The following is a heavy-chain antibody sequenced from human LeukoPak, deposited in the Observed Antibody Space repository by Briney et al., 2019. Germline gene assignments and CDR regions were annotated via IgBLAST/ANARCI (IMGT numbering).Heavy chain of an antibody. J-gene: IGHJ4*02. D-gene: IGHD6-13*01. Sequence: GGSLRLSCAASGFTFSSYAMSWVRQAPGKGLEWVSAISGSGGSTYYADSVKGRFTISRDNSKNTLYLQMNSLRAEDTAVYYCAKDPGYSSSWYGGEPYYFDCWGQGTLVTVSS. CDR3: AKDPGYSSSWYGGEPYYFDC. V-gene: IGHV3-23*01. CDR2: ISGSGGST. CDR1: GFTFSSYA.